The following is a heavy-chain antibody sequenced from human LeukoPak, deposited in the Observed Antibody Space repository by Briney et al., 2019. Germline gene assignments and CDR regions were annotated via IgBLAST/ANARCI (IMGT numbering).Heavy chain of an antibody. J-gene: IGHJ5*02. CDR2: IYYSGST. D-gene: IGHD3-22*01. V-gene: IGHV4-59*12. CDR3: ARERRFYDSSGYSANWFDP. CDR1: GGSISSYY. Sequence: PSETLSLTCTVSGGSISSYYWSWIRQPPGKGLEWIGYIYYSGSTNYNPSLKSRVTISVDTSKNQFSLKLSSVTAADTAVYYCARERRFYDSSGYSANWFDPWGQGTLVTVSS.